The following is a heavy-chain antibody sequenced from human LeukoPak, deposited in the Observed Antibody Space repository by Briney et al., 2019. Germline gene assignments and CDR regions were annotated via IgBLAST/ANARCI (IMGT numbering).Heavy chain of an antibody. J-gene: IGHJ4*02. CDR1: GYTFTGYY. CDR2: INPNSGGT. V-gene: IGHV1-2*06. D-gene: IGHD5-18*01. CDR3: ARDFGLRGYSYGYADY. Sequence: GASVKVSCKASGYTFTGYYIHWVRQAPGQGLEWMGRINPNSGGTNYAQKFQGRVTMTRDTSISTAYMELSRLRSDDTAMYYCARDFGLRGYSYGYADYWGQGTLVTDSS.